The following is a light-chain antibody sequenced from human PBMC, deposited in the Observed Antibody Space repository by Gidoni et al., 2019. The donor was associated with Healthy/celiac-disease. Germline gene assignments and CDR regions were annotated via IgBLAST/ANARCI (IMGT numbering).Light chain of an antibody. CDR3: QQSYSTLT. CDR1: QSISSY. J-gene: IGKJ4*01. V-gene: IGKV1-39*01. CDR2: AAS. Sequence: DIQMTQSPSSLSASVGDRVTITCRASQSISSYLNWYQQKPGKAPKLLFYAASSLQSGVPSRFSGSGSGTDFTLTISSLQPEDFATYYCQQSYSTLTFGGXTKVEIK.